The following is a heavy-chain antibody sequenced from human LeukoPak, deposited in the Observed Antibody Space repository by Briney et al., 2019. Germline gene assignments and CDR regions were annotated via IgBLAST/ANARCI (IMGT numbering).Heavy chain of an antibody. D-gene: IGHD3-22*01. Sequence: PGGSLRLSCAASGFTFSSYAMHWVRQAPGKGLEWVAVISYDGSNKYYADSVKGRFTISRDNSKNTLYLQMNSLRAEDTAVYYCAKDLYYYDSSGYHFDYWGQGTLVTVSS. CDR3: AKDLYYYDSSGYHFDY. CDR1: GFTFSSYA. CDR2: ISYDGSNK. J-gene: IGHJ4*02. V-gene: IGHV3-30*04.